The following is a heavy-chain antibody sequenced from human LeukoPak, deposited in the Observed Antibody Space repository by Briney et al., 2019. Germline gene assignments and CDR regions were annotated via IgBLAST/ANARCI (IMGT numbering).Heavy chain of an antibody. V-gene: IGHV3-23*01. D-gene: IGHD3-10*01. CDR3: ARGRGLIIPLDY. J-gene: IGHJ4*02. CDR1: GFTFNSYP. CDR2: ISDSGGST. Sequence: PGGSLRLSCAASGFTFNSYPMDWVRQAPGKGLEWVSAISDSGGSTYYADSVKGRFTISRDNSKNTLYLQMNSLRAEDTAVYYCARGRGLIIPLDYWGQGTLVTVSS.